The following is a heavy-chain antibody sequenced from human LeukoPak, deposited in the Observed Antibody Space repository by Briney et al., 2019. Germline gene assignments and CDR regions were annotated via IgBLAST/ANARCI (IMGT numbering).Heavy chain of an antibody. J-gene: IGHJ6*03. CDR3: AREEGGVAAAGTEDYYYYYMDV. Sequence: GGSLRLSCAASGFTFSDYYMSWIRQAPGKGLEWVSYISSSGSTIYYADSVKGRFTISRDNAKNSLYLQMNNLRAEDTAVYYCAREEGGVAAAGTEDYYYYYMDVWGKGTTVTVSS. CDR2: ISSSGSTI. CDR1: GFTFSDYY. D-gene: IGHD6-13*01. V-gene: IGHV3-11*04.